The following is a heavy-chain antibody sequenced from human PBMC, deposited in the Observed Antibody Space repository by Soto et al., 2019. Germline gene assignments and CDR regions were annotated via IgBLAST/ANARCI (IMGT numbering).Heavy chain of an antibody. Sequence: GGSLRLSCAASGFTFSSYSMNWVRQAPGKGLEWVSYISSSSSTIYYADSVKGRFTISRDNAKNSLYLQMNSLRAEDTAVYYCARSLEAAAGTGYYYYYMDVWGKGTTVTVSS. J-gene: IGHJ6*03. CDR3: ARSLEAAAGTGYYYYYMDV. D-gene: IGHD6-13*01. V-gene: IGHV3-48*01. CDR2: ISSSSSTI. CDR1: GFTFSSYS.